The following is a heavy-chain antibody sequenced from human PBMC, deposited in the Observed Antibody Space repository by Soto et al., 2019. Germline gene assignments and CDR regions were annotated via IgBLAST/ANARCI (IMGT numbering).Heavy chain of an antibody. CDR1: GFTFSSYD. J-gene: IGHJ4*02. D-gene: IGHD3-10*01. V-gene: IGHV3-13*01. Sequence: GGSLRLSCAASGFTFSSYDMHWVRQATGKGLEWVSAIGTAGDTYYPGSVKGRFTISRENAKNSLDLQMNSLRAGDTGVSSCPRSRKSGFRGPYFGYYDQRPLFTVSS. CDR3: PRSRKSGFRGPYFGY. CDR2: IGTAGDT.